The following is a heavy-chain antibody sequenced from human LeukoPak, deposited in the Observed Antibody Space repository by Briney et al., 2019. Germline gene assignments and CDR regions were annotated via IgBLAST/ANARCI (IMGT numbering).Heavy chain of an antibody. J-gene: IGHJ6*02. CDR3: AKDKVAMAGTSYFYGMDV. D-gene: IGHD6-19*01. CDR2: ISYDGNNN. Sequence: GGSLRLSCAASGFTFNTYGMHWVRQTPGKGLEWVAVISYDGNNNYYADSLEGRFTISRDNSKNMLYLQMNSLRADDTAVYYCAKDKVAMAGTSYFYGMDVWGQGTTVTVSS. CDR1: GFTFNTYG. V-gene: IGHV3-30*18.